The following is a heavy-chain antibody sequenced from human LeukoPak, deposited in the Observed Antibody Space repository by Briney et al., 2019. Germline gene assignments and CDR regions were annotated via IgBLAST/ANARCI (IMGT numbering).Heavy chain of an antibody. J-gene: IGHJ4*02. V-gene: IGHV4-39*01. CDR3: VRHSADHTSFDH. CDR1: GGSISSSNYY. Sequence: SETLSLTCTVSGGSISSSNYYWGWIRQPPGKGLEWIGSLFYSGNTYYNPSLKSRVTISVDTSKNQLSLKVRSVTATDTAVYSRVRHSADHTSFDHWGQGTLVTVSS. CDR2: LFYSGNT.